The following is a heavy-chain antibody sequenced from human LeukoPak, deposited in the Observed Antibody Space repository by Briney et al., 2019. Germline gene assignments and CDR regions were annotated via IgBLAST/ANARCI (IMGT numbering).Heavy chain of an antibody. CDR1: GGSFSGYY. CDR3: ASRANTMVRGVASD. J-gene: IGHJ4*02. D-gene: IGHD3-10*01. V-gene: IGHV4-34*01. CDR2: INHSGST. Sequence: PSETLSLTCAVYGGSFSGYYWSWIRQPPGKGLEWIGEINHSGSTNYNPSLKSRVTISVDTSKNQFSLKLSSVTAADTAVYYCASRANTMVRGVASDWGQGTLDTVSS.